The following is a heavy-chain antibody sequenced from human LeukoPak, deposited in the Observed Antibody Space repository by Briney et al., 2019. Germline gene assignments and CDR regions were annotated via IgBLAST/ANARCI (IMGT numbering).Heavy chain of an antibody. CDR1: GGSFSGYY. Sequence: SETLSLTCAVYGGSFSGYYWSWIRQPPGKGLEWIGEINHSGSTNYNPSLKSRVTISVDTSKNQFSLKLSSVTAADTAVYYCARGFQEDYSDYVNFDYWGQGTLVTVSS. CDR2: INHSGST. CDR3: ARGFQEDYSDYVNFDY. J-gene: IGHJ4*02. D-gene: IGHD4-11*01. V-gene: IGHV4-34*01.